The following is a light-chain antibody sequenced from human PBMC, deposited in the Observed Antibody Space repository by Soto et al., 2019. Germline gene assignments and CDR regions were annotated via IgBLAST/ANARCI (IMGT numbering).Light chain of an antibody. V-gene: IGKV1-9*01. Sequence: IQLTQSPSSLSASVGDRVTITGRASQGISTYLAWYQQKPRKAPKLLIYAASTLQSGVPSRFSGSGSGTDFTLTISSLQPEDFATYYCQQLNSYPITFGQGTRLEIK. CDR2: AAS. CDR1: QGISTY. J-gene: IGKJ5*01. CDR3: QQLNSYPIT.